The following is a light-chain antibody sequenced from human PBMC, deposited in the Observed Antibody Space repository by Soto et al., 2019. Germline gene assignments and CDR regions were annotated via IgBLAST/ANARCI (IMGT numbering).Light chain of an antibody. V-gene: IGKV3-20*01. CDR1: QSLGNNY. J-gene: IGKJ1*01. CDR3: QYYDDSPT. CDR2: GAT. Sequence: ELTQSPGSLSLSPGQTATLYCRVSQSLGNNYLAWVQQRPGQVPRLLIYGATHWASGISERFGGSGSGSEFTLTISGLEPEDSAVYYCQYYDDSPTFGQGTKVDIK.